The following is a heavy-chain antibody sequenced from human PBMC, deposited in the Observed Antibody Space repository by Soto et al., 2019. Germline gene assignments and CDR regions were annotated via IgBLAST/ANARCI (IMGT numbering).Heavy chain of an antibody. V-gene: IGHV1-18*01. Sequence: GASVKVSCKASGYTFTSYGISWVRQAPGQGLEWMGWISAYNGNTNYAQKLQGRVTMTTDTSTSTAYMELRSLRSDDTAVYYCARDEKVVAAMEFDYWGQGTLVTVSS. CDR1: GYTFTSYG. J-gene: IGHJ4*02. CDR2: ISAYNGNT. CDR3: ARDEKVVAAMEFDY. D-gene: IGHD2-15*01.